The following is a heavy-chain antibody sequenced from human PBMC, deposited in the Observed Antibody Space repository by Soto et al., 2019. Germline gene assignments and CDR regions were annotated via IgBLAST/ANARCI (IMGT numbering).Heavy chain of an antibody. Sequence: QVPLVQSGAEVKKPGSSVKVSCKASGGTFSPYTINWVRQDPGQGLEWMGRIIPFHGVTNYAQKFQARVTITADKSTSTAYMELSGLRFEDTAMYYCTRDWEITVSTWSFGGFWGRGTLVTVSS. D-gene: IGHD3-10*01. CDR3: TRDWEITVSTWSFGGF. CDR1: GGTFSPYT. J-gene: IGHJ4*02. V-gene: IGHV1-69*08. CDR2: IIPFHGVT.